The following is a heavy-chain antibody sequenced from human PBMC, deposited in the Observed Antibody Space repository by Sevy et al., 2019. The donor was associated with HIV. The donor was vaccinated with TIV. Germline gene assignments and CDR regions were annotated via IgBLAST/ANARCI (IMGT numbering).Heavy chain of an antibody. D-gene: IGHD6-19*01. CDR2: ISYDGSRH. V-gene: IGHV3-30-3*01. J-gene: IGHJ4*02. CDR1: GFIFSNYA. CDR3: ARDAGYSTDWYPSDY. Sequence: GGSLRLSCAASGFIFSNYAMHWVRQAPGKGLEWVAVISYDGSRHYYADSVKGRFTISRDNSKNTLFLQMNSLRLEDTAFYYCARDAGYSTDWYPSDYWGQGTLVTVSS.